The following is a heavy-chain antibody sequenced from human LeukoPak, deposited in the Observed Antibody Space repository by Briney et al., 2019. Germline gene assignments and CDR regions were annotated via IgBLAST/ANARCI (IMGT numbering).Heavy chain of an antibody. CDR2: ISNTGDST. V-gene: IGHV3-23*01. CDR3: AKAPGYSYQYYFDY. CDR1: GFTFTTYA. J-gene: IGHJ4*02. D-gene: IGHD5-18*01. Sequence: GGSLRLSCAASGFTFTTYAMSWVRQAPGKGLEWVSAISNTGDSTYHADSVKGRFTISRDNSKNTLFLQMNSLRAEDAAVYYCAKAPGYSYQYYFDYWGQGTLVTVSS.